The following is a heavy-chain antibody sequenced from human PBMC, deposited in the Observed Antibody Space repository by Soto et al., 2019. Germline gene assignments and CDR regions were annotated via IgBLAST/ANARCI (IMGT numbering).Heavy chain of an antibody. CDR2: ISAYNGNT. CDR1: GYTFTSYG. CDR3: ARERGIYSSSWTHYDY. V-gene: IGHV1-18*01. J-gene: IGHJ4*02. Sequence: ASVKVSCKASGYTFTSYGISWVRQAPGRGLEWMGWISAYNGNTNYAQKLQGRVTMTTDTSTSTAYMELRSLRSDDTAVYYCARERGIYSSSWTHYDYWGQGTLVTVSS. D-gene: IGHD6-13*01.